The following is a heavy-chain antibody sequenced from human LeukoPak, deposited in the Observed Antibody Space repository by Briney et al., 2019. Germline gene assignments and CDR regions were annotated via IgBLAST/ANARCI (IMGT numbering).Heavy chain of an antibody. D-gene: IGHD2-15*01. V-gene: IGHV4-4*09. Sequence: PSETLSLTCTVSGGSISGYYWSWIRQPPGKGLEWIGYIYTSGSTNYNPSLKSRVTISVDTSKNQFSLKLSSVTAADTAVYYCAREVAVERNWFDPWGQGTLVTVSS. CDR3: AREVAVERNWFDP. J-gene: IGHJ5*02. CDR1: GGSISGYY. CDR2: IYTSGST.